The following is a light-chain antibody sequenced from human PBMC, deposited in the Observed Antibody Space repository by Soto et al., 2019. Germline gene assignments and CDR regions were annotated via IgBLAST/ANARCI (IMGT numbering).Light chain of an antibody. Sequence: DIQMTQSPSSLSASVGDRVTFTCRTSHIVDTSLNWYQQKPGKAPKLLIYAASSVQSGVPARLSGSGSATFFTLTFHNLQPDDFATYFCQQTHSIPPTFGPGTKVDIK. CDR2: AAS. J-gene: IGKJ2*01. CDR3: QQTHSIPPT. V-gene: IGKV1-39*01. CDR1: HIVDTS.